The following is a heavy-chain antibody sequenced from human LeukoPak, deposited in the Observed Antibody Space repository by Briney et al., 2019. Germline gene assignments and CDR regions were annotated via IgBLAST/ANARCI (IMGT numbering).Heavy chain of an antibody. V-gene: IGHV4-34*01. CDR1: GGSLNGHY. Sequence: PSETLSLTCAVYGGSLNGHYWSWIRQPPGKGLEWIGESGHRGGTKFNPSLKSRVTISADTSKNQFSLKMSSVTAADTAIYYCAKNGQSGFSFDPWGRGTLVTVSS. J-gene: IGHJ5*02. CDR2: SGHRGGT. CDR3: AKNGQSGFSFDP. D-gene: IGHD2-8*01.